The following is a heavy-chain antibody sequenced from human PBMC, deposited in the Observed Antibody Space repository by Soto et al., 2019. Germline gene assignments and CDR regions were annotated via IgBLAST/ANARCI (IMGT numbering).Heavy chain of an antibody. Sequence: ASVKVSCKASGYTFTSYYMHWVRQAPGQGLEWMGIINPSGGSTTYAQNFQGRVTMTRDTSTSTVYMELSSLRSEDTAIYYCAVSYSDFDDWGQGTLVTVSS. J-gene: IGHJ4*02. CDR1: GYTFTSYY. CDR3: AVSYSDFDD. V-gene: IGHV1-46*01. CDR2: INPSGGST. D-gene: IGHD4-4*01.